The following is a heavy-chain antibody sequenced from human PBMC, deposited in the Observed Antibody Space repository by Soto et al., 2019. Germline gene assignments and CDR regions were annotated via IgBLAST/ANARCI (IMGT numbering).Heavy chain of an antibody. Sequence: GGSLRLSCAASGFTFSSYWMSWVRQAPGKGLEWVANIKQDGSEKYYVDSVKGRFTISRDNAKNSLYLQMNSLRAEDTAVYYCARDPQNYCSGGSCWDYFDYWGQGTLVTVSS. CDR1: GFTFSSYW. V-gene: IGHV3-7*01. D-gene: IGHD2-15*01. J-gene: IGHJ4*02. CDR2: IKQDGSEK. CDR3: ARDPQNYCSGGSCWDYFDY.